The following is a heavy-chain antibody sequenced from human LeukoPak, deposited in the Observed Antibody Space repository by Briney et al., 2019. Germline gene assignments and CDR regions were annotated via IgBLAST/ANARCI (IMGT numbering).Heavy chain of an antibody. CDR1: GFTFSSYA. Sequence: PGRSLRLSCAASGFTFSSYAMYWVRQAPGKGLEWVAVISYDGSNKYYADSVKGRFTISRDNSKNTLYLQMNSLRAEDTAVYYCARERTVVTLYYYGMDVWGQGTTVTVSS. J-gene: IGHJ6*02. D-gene: IGHD4-23*01. V-gene: IGHV3-30-3*01. CDR3: ARERTVVTLYYYGMDV. CDR2: ISYDGSNK.